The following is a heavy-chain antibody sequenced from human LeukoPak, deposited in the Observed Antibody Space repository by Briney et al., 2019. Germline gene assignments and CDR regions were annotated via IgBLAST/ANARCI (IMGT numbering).Heavy chain of an antibody. CDR2: IQYDGSNE. J-gene: IGHJ4*02. CDR3: ARSLTKVRGYDY. V-gene: IGHV3-30*02. CDR1: GFAFSSYG. D-gene: IGHD3-10*01. Sequence: GSLRLSCAASGFAFSSYGMRWVRQAPGKELEWVTFIQYDGSNEYQADSVKGRFSISRDNSKNTVYLQMNSLRTEDTAVYYCARSLTKVRGYDYWGQGTLVTVSS.